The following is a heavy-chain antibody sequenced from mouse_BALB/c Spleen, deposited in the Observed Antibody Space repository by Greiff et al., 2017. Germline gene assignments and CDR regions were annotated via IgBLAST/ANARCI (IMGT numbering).Heavy chain of an antibody. J-gene: IGHJ4*01. CDR2: IWAGGST. D-gene: IGHD1-1*01. Sequence: QVQLQQSGPGLVAPSQSLSITCTVSGFSLTSYGVHWVRQPPGKGLEWLGVIWAGGSTNYNSALMSRLSISKDNSKSQVFLKMNSLQTDDTAMYYCARDYYYGSSAMDYWGQGTSVTVSS. CDR3: ARDYYYGSSAMDY. V-gene: IGHV2-9*02. CDR1: GFSLTSYG.